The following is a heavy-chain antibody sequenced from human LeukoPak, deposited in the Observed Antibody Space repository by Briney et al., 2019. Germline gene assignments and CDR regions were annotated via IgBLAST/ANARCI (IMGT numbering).Heavy chain of an antibody. CDR2: IYYSGAT. CDR3: ARGVYIAAAQYGF. J-gene: IGHJ4*02. D-gene: IGHD6-13*01. Sequence: SETLSLTCTVSGGTISTYYWNWIRQPPGKGLEWIGYIYYSGATNYNPSLKSRVTISVDTSKNQFSLKLSSVTAADTAVYYCARGVYIAAAQYGFWGQGTLVTVSS. CDR1: GGTISTYY. V-gene: IGHV4-59*01.